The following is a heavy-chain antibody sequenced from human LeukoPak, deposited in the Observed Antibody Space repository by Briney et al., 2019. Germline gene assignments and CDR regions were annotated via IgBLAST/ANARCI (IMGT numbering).Heavy chain of an antibody. CDR3: AISSGWDNWFDP. CDR1: GDSISSSSYY. CDR2: IYYSGST. V-gene: IGHV4-39*07. Sequence: SETLSLTCTVSGDSISSSSYYWGWIRQPPGKGLEWIGSIYYSGSTYYNPSLKSRVTISVDTSKNQFSLKLSSVTAADTAMYYCAISSGWDNWFDPWGQGTLVTVSS. J-gene: IGHJ5*02. D-gene: IGHD6-19*01.